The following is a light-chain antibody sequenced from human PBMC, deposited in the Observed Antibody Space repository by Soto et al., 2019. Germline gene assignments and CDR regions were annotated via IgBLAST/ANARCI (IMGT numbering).Light chain of an antibody. J-gene: IGKJ5*01. V-gene: IGKV1-33*01. Sequence: DMPMTHSPSSLGASVGRRVTITCQSSHDIRKYLNWYQQKPGKAPKLLIYDASNMETGVPSRFTGSGSGTDFTFTISSLQPEDIATYYCQQYENFPITFGQRRRLETK. CDR3: QQYENFPIT. CDR1: HDIRKY. CDR2: DAS.